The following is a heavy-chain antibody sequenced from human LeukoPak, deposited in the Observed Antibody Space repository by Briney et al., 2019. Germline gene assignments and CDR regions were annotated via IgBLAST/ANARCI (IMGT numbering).Heavy chain of an antibody. CDR1: GGTFSSYA. D-gene: IGHD1-26*01. Sequence: ASVKVSCKASGGTFSSYAISWVRQAPGQGLEWMGGIIPIFGTANYAQKFQGRVTITTDKSTSTAYMELSRLRSDDTAVYYCARGEWELLGWFDPWGQGTLVTVSS. V-gene: IGHV1-69*05. CDR3: ARGEWELLGWFDP. CDR2: IIPIFGTA. J-gene: IGHJ5*02.